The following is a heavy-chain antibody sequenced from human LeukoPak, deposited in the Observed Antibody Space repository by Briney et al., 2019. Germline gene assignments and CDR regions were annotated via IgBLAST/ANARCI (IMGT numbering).Heavy chain of an antibody. V-gene: IGHV3-74*01. CDR1: GFTFSSYW. Sequence: GGSLRLSCAASGFTFSSYWMHWVRHTPGKGLLWVSRISTDGSSTTYADSVKGRFTISRDNAKNTLYLQMNSLIAEDTAVYYCARERPELVTFDYWGQGTLVTVSS. J-gene: IGHJ4*02. CDR3: ARERPELVTFDY. CDR2: ISTDGSST. D-gene: IGHD2-21*02.